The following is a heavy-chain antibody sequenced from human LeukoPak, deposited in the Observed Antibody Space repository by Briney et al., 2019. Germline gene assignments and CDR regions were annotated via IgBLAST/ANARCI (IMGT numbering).Heavy chain of an antibody. CDR1: GFTFSSYS. CDR3: ARGYNWNDIDY. J-gene: IGHJ4*02. CDR2: ISSSSSYI. Sequence: GGSLRLSCAGSGFTFSSYSMNWVRQAPGKGLEWVSSISSSSSYIYYADSVKGRFTTSRYNAKNSLYLQMNSLRAEDTAVYYCARGYNWNDIDYWGQGTLVTVSS. V-gene: IGHV3-21*01. D-gene: IGHD1-1*01.